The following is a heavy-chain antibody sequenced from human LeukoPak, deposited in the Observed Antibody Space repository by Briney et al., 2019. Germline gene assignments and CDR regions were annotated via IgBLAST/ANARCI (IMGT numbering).Heavy chain of an antibody. CDR2: ISSSSSFI. V-gene: IGHV3-21*01. J-gene: IGHJ3*02. CDR1: GFTFSSYN. CDR3: ARDVLIAADGVIRLDAFDI. D-gene: IGHD6-13*01. Sequence: GGSLRLFCAASGFTFSSYNMNWVRQTPGKGLEWVSSISSSSSFIYYADSVKGRFTISRDNAKNSLYLQMNSLRAEDTAVYYCARDVLIAADGVIRLDAFDIWGQGTVVTVSS.